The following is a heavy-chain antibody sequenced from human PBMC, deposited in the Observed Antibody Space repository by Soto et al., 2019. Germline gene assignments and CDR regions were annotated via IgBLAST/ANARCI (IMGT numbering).Heavy chain of an antibody. V-gene: IGHV3-21*01. D-gene: IGHD2-2*02. J-gene: IGHJ5*02. CDR1: GFTFSSYS. CDR3: ARVGVVVPAAIGPYNWFDP. CDR2: ISSSSSYI. Sequence: SVRLSCSASGFTFSSYSMNWVRQAPGQGLEWVSSISSSSSYIYYADSVKGRFTISRDNAKNSLHLQMNSLRAEDTAVYYCARVGVVVPAAIGPYNWFDPWGQGTLVTVSS.